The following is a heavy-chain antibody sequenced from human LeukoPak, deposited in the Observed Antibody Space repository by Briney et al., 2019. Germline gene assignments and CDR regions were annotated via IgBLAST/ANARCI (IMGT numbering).Heavy chain of an antibody. J-gene: IGHJ4*02. V-gene: IGHV3-33*06. D-gene: IGHD6-19*01. Sequence: GRSLRLSCAASGFTFSSYGMHWVRQAPGKGLEGVAVIWDDGCNKYYADSVKGRFTISRDNSKNTLYLQMNSLRAEDTALYYCAKVPRESSGWNYYFDYWGQGTLVTVSS. CDR3: AKVPRESSGWNYYFDY. CDR1: GFTFSSYG. CDR2: IWDDGCNK.